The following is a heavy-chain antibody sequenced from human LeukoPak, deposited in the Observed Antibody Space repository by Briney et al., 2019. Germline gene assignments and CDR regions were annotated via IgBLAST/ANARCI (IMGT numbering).Heavy chain of an antibody. Sequence: PGGSLRLSCAASGFTFSTYAMHWVRQAPGKGLEWVAFMWYDGSSKYYSDSVKGRFTISRDNAKNSLYLQMNSLRAEDAAVYYCARGVGDPTNFDYWGQGTLVTVSS. V-gene: IGHV3-33*01. D-gene: IGHD1-1*01. CDR1: GFTFSTYA. CDR3: ARGVGDPTNFDY. CDR2: MWYDGSSK. J-gene: IGHJ4*02.